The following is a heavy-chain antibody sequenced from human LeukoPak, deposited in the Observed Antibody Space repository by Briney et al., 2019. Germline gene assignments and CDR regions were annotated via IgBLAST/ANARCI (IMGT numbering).Heavy chain of an antibody. J-gene: IGHJ6*02. CDR1: GYTFTSYD. Sequence: GASVKVSCKASGYTFTSYDINWVRQATGQGLEWMGWMNPNSGNTGYAQKFQGRVTMTRNTFIRTAYMELSSLRSEDTAVYYCAIRGYSYGYYYYYYGMDVWGQGTTVTVSS. CDR2: MNPNSGNT. D-gene: IGHD5-18*01. V-gene: IGHV1-8*01. CDR3: AIRGYSYGYYYYYYGMDV.